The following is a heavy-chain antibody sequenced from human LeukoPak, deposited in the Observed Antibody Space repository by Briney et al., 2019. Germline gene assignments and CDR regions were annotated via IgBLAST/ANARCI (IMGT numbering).Heavy chain of an antibody. CDR2: ISSSSSYI. J-gene: IGHJ3*02. D-gene: IGHD3-22*01. Sequence: GGSLRLSCAASGFTFSSYAMSWVRQAPGKGLEWVSSISSSSSYIYYADSVKGRFTISRDNAKNSLYLQMNSLRAEDTAVYYCARGSENSTPNDSSGEDAFDIWGQGTMVTVSS. V-gene: IGHV3-21*01. CDR1: GFTFSSYA. CDR3: ARGSENSTPNDSSGEDAFDI.